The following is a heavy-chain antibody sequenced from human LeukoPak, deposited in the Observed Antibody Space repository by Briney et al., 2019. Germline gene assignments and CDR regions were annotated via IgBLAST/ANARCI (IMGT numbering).Heavy chain of an antibody. CDR2: INPNSGGT. CDR3: ARDVPAGNNWFDP. J-gene: IGHJ5*02. Sequence: ASVKVSCKASGYTFTGYYMHWVRQAPGHGLEWRGWINPNSGGTNYAQKFQGRVTMTRDTSISTAYMELSRLRSDDTAVYYCARDVPAGNNWFDPWGQGTLVTVSS. D-gene: IGHD6-13*01. CDR1: GYTFTGYY. V-gene: IGHV1-2*02.